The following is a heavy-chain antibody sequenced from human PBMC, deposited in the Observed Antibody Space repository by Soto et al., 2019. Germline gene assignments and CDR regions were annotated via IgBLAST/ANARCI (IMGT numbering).Heavy chain of an antibody. J-gene: IGHJ6*02. Sequence: SGPTLVNRTHPLTLTCPFSGFSLTSSGVGVGWIRQPPGRSLEWLAAIYWNEDRRRSPSLESRLIITKDTSKNQVVLTMTNMDPVDTATYYCIYRRALYDYHGLDVWGQGATVTVPS. CDR2: IYWNEDR. CDR1: GFSLTSSGVG. D-gene: IGHD3-16*01. CDR3: IYRRALYDYHGLDV. V-gene: IGHV2-5*01.